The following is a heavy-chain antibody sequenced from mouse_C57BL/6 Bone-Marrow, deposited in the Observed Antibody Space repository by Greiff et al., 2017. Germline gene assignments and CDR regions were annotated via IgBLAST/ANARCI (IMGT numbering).Heavy chain of an antibody. V-gene: IGHV1-7*01. CDR3: ARQLRPKVKCYFDY. D-gene: IGHD3-2*02. Sequence: VQLQQSGAELAKPGASVKLSCKASGYTFTSYGMNWVKQRPGQGLEWIGYINPRSGYTKYNQKFKDKATLTADKSSSTAYMKLRSLTYENSEVYYCARQLRPKVKCYFDYWGQGTTLTVSS. CDR2: INPRSGYT. CDR1: GYTFTSYG. J-gene: IGHJ2*01.